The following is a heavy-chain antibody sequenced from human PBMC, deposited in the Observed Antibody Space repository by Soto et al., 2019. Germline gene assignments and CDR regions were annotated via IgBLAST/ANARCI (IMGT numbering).Heavy chain of an antibody. CDR2: INPNSGGT. J-gene: IGHJ6*02. CDR3: ARGLWFGELLRDYYYGMDV. Sequence: ASVKVSCKASGYTFTGYYMHWVRQAPGQGLEWMGWINPNSGGTNYAQKFQGWVTMTRDTSISTAYMELSRLRSDDTAVYYCARGLWFGELLRDYYYGMDVWGQGTTVTVSS. CDR1: GYTFTGYY. V-gene: IGHV1-2*04. D-gene: IGHD3-10*01.